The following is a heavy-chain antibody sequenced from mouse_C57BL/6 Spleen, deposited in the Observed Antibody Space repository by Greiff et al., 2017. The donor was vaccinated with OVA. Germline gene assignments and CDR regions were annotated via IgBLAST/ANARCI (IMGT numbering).Heavy chain of an antibody. CDR3: ARTVGEGYFDG. J-gene: IGHJ1*03. V-gene: IGHV1-47*01. D-gene: IGHD1-1*01. CDR2: FHPYNDDT. CDR1: GYTFTTYP. Sequence: QVQLQQSGAELVKPGASVTMSCKASGYTFTTYPIEWMKQNHGPSLEWIGNFHPYNDDTKYTDKFKGKAPLPVETSSSTVYLALSRLTSDDAAGYYGARTVGEGYFDGWGTGTTVTVSS.